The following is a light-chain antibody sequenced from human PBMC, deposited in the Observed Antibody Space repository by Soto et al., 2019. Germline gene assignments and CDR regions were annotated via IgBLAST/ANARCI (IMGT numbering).Light chain of an antibody. J-gene: IGKJ2*01. CDR3: HQYTHWYT. CDR2: GAS. V-gene: IGKV3-15*01. Sequence: EIVLTQSPATLSVSPGERATLSCRASQSANSNLAWYQQKAGQAPRLLIYGASTRAPGIPARFSGSGSGTEFALTISSLQSEDIAVYHCHQYTHWYTFGQGTKLEIK. CDR1: QSANSN.